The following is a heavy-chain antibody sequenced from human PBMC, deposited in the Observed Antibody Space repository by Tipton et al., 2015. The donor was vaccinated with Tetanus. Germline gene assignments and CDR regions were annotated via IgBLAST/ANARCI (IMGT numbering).Heavy chain of an antibody. V-gene: IGHV4-39*02. CDR2: MYNSGAT. Sequence: TLSTCTVSGGSISSTSYYWAWIRQPPGKGLEWIGTMYNSGATYYNPSLKGRVTISGDTSKNLFSLTSVTASDTAVYYCARPEASGRARGFDIWGQGTKVTVSP. CDR3: ARPEASGRARGFDI. J-gene: IGHJ3*02. CDR1: GGSISSTSYY. D-gene: IGHD3-10*01.